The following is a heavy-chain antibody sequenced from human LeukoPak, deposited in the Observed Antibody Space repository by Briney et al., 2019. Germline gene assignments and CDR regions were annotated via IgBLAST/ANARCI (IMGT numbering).Heavy chain of an antibody. J-gene: IGHJ4*02. V-gene: IGHV3-23*01. D-gene: IGHD3-9*01. CDR2: ISDSGGST. CDR3: AKDSPWKYYDSTGFSGY. CDR1: GFLFRSYG. Sequence: PGGSLRLSCAASGFLFRSYGMSWVRQAPGRGLEWVSGISDSGGSTFYADSVKGRFTISRDNSKNTMYLQMNSLSAEDTALYYCAKDSPWKYYDSTGFSGYWGQGTLVTVSS.